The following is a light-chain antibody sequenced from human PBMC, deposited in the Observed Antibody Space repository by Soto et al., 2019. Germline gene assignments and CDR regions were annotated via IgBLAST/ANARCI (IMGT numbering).Light chain of an antibody. J-gene: IGKJ3*01. CDR1: QSVSSSY. CDR3: QQYGSSFT. CDR2: GAS. V-gene: IGKV3-20*01. Sequence: EIVLTQSPGTLSLSPGERATLSCRASQSVSSSYLAWYQQKPGQAPRLIIYGASSKATGIPYRFSGTGSGTAFTLTISRLEPEDFAVYYCQQYGSSFTFGPGTKVDIK.